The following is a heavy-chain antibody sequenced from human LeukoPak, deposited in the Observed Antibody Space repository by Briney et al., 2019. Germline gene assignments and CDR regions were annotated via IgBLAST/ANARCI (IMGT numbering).Heavy chain of an antibody. CDR2: IYHSGST. D-gene: IGHD3-9*01. J-gene: IGHJ4*02. V-gene: IGHV4-30-2*01. Sequence: SETLSLTCAVSGGSISSGGYCWSWIRQPPGKGLEWIGYIYHSGSTYYNPSLKSRVTISVDRSKNQFSLKLSSVTAADTAVYYCARGSLDWPPDYWGQGTLVTVSS. CDR3: ARGSLDWPPDY. CDR1: GGSISSGGYC.